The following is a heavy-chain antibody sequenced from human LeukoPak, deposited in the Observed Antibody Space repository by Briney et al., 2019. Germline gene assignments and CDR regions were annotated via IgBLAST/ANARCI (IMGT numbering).Heavy chain of an antibody. CDR2: INRNRGVT. Sequence: ASLKVSCKASGDTFTGYYMHWGRQAPGQRVGWMGWINRNRGVTNYAQNLQGRVTMTRDTSISTGYMGQSRLRSEDTAVYYSARSRYSRRWYLNYWGQGPLVTVS. D-gene: IGHD6-19*01. V-gene: IGHV1-2*02. CDR1: GDTFTGYY. J-gene: IGHJ4*02. CDR3: ARSRYSRRWYLNY.